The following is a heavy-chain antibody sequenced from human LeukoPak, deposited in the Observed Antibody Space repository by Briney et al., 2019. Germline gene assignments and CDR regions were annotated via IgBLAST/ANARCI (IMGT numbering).Heavy chain of an antibody. V-gene: IGHV4-31*03. D-gene: IGHD4-23*01. CDR2: IFYSGST. CDR1: GGSISSGGYY. CDR3: ARAQSPNLLTTVVTPDNWFDP. Sequence: PSQTLSLTCTVSGGSISSGGYYWSWIRQHPGKGLEWIGYIFYSGSTYYNPSLKSRVTISVDTSKNQFSLKLSSVTAADTAVYYCARAQSPNLLTTVVTPDNWFDPWGQGTLVTVSS. J-gene: IGHJ5*02.